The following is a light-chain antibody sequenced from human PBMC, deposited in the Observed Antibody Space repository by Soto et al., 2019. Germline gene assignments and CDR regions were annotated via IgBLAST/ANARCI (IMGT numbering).Light chain of an antibody. CDR2: DAS. CDR3: QQVDDLPLT. CDR1: HDIKKY. Sequence: DIQMTQSPSSLSASVGDRVTITCQASHDIKKYLNWYQQKAHKVPKLLIHDASTLATGVPSRITGSGSGPDFTLTINSRQPDDVATYYCQQVDDLPLTFGGGTKVDI. J-gene: IGKJ4*01. V-gene: IGKV1-33*01.